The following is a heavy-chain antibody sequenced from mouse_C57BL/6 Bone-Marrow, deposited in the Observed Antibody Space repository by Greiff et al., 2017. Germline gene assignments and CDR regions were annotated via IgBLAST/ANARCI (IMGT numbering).Heavy chain of an antibody. V-gene: IGHV1-42*01. CDR3: ARYPPDYYGSSYGAMDY. CDR1: GYSFTGYY. D-gene: IGHD1-1*01. CDR2: INPSTGGT. Sequence: EVQRVESGPELVKPGASVKISCKASGYSFTGYYMNWVKQSPEKSLEWIGEINPSTGGTTYNQKFKAKATLTVDKSSSTAYMQLKSLTSEDSAVYYCARYPPDYYGSSYGAMDYWGQGTSVTVSS. J-gene: IGHJ4*01.